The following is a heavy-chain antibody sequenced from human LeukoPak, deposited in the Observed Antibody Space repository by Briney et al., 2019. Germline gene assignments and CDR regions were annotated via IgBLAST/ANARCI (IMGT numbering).Heavy chain of an antibody. CDR2: ISAYNGNT. CDR3: ASDLDYYDSSGYSDY. D-gene: IGHD3-22*01. Sequence: ASVKVSCKASGYTFTSYGISWVRQAPGQGLEWMGWISAYNGNTNYAQKLQGRVTMTTDTSTSTAYMELRSLRSDDTAVYYCASDLDYYDSSGYSDYWGQGTLVTVSS. V-gene: IGHV1-18*01. J-gene: IGHJ4*02. CDR1: GYTFTSYG.